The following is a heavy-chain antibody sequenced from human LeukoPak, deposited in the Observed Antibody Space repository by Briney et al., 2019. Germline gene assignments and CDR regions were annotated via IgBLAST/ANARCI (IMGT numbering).Heavy chain of an antibody. CDR3: ALGGSTDY. D-gene: IGHD3-3*01. CDR1: GGTFSSYA. CDR2: INPSGGST. Sequence: ASVKVSCKASGGTFSSYAISWVRQAPGQGLEWMGIINPSGGSTSYAQKFQGRVTMTRDTSTSTVYMELSSLRSEDTAVYYCALGGSTDYWGQGTLVTVSS. V-gene: IGHV1-46*01. J-gene: IGHJ4*02.